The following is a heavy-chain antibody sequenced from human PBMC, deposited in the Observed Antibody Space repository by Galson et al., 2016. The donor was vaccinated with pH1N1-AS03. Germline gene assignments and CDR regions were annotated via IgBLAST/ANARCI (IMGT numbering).Heavy chain of an antibody. V-gene: IGHV2-5*02. CDR1: GFSLSAGGVH. J-gene: IGHJ4*02. CDR2: IYWDGDE. CDR3: SRSTHVDECLDS. D-gene: IGHD5/OR15-5a*01. Sequence: PALVKPTQTLTLTCTVSGFSLSAGGVHVAWIRQSPGKALEWLALIYWDGDERYNSSVRSGLSISRDTSKNHVVLTMTSVCPMDTGTYYCSRSTHVDECLDSWGQGTLVSVSS.